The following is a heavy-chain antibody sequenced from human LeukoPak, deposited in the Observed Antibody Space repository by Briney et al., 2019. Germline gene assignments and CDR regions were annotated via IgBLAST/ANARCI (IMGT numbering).Heavy chain of an antibody. CDR1: GFTFGSYA. CDR3: AKASVYDSSGYYSPLGYYFDY. V-gene: IGHV3-23*01. CDR2: ISGSGGST. Sequence: GGSLRLSCAASGFTFGSYAMSWVRQAPGKGLEWVSAISGSGGSTYYADSVKGRFTISRDNSKNTLYLQMNSLRAEDTAVYYCAKASVYDSSGYYSPLGYYFDYWGQGTLVTVSS. D-gene: IGHD3-22*01. J-gene: IGHJ4*02.